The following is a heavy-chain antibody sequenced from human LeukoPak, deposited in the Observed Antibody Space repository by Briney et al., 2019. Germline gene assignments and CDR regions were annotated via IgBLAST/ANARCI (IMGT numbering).Heavy chain of an antibody. CDR2: INHSGST. J-gene: IGHJ3*02. CDR1: GGSFSGYY. Sequence: SETLSLTCAVYGGSFSGYYWNWIRQPPGKGLEWIGEINHSGSTYYNPSLKSRVTISVDTSKNQFSLKVSSVTAADTAVHYCARLSTAALKRAFEMWGQGTMVTVSS. CDR3: ARLSTAALKRAFEM. V-gene: IGHV4-34*01. D-gene: IGHD6-6*01.